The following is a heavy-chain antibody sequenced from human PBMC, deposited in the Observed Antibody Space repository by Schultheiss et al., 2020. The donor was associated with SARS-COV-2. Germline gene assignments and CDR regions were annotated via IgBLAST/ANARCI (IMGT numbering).Heavy chain of an antibody. D-gene: IGHD1-1*01. J-gene: IGHJ4*02. V-gene: IGHV4-4*02. Sequence: SETLSLTCAVSGGSISSSNWWSWVRQPPGKGLEWIGEIYHSGSTNYNPSLKSRVTISVDTSKNQFSLKLSSVTAADTAVYYCARSVRYNWNHLLFDYWGQGTLVTVSS. CDR2: IYHSGST. CDR1: GGSISSSNW. CDR3: ARSVRYNWNHLLFDY.